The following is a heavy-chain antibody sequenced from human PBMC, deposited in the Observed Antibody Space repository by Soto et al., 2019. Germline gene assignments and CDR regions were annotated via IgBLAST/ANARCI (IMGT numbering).Heavy chain of an antibody. CDR1: GCPFRSYA. Sequence: GVSLRLSCAAAGCPFRSYAMSWVRQAPGKGLEWVSGISGSGISTHYADSVKGRFTVSRDNSKNTLYLQMNSLRAEDTAVYNCAKEPVGPDWYFDLWGRGTLVTVSS. CDR3: AKEPVGPDWYFDL. V-gene: IGHV3-23*01. CDR2: ISGSGIST. J-gene: IGHJ2*01.